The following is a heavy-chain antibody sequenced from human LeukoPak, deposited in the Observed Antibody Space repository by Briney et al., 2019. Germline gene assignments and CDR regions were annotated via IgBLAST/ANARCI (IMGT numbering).Heavy chain of an antibody. J-gene: IGHJ4*02. CDR1: GGSFSGYY. D-gene: IGHD3-3*01. Sequence: SSETLSLTCAVYGGSFSGYYWSWIRQPPGKGLEWIGEINHSGSTNYNPSLKSRVTIAVDTSKNQFSLKLSSVTAADTAVYYCARGQSGPWRIFSYWGQGTLVTVSS. V-gene: IGHV4-34*01. CDR2: INHSGST. CDR3: ARGQSGPWRIFSY.